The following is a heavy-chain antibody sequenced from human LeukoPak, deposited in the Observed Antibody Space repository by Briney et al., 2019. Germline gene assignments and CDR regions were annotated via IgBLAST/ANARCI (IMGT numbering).Heavy chain of an antibody. V-gene: IGHV4-61*02. CDR1: GGSFSSGSNY. CDR2: IYTSGRT. Sequence: PSETLSLTCTVSGGSFSSGSNYWSWIRQPAGKGLEWIGRIYTSGRTNYSPSLKSRVTISVDTSKNQFSLKVRSVTAADTAAYYCAREGLGYCSSTSCRYDFDYWGQGTLVTVSS. J-gene: IGHJ4*02. CDR3: AREGLGYCSSTSCRYDFDY. D-gene: IGHD2-2*01.